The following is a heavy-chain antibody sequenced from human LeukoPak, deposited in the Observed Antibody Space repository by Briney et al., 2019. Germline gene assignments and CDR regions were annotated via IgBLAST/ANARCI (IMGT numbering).Heavy chain of an antibody. CDR2: ISGSGETT. Sequence: GGSLRLSCAASGFTFSSYAMSWVRQAPGKGLEWVSSISGSGETTYYADSVKGRFTISRDNAKNSLYLQMNSLRAEDTAMYYCARWSGSRHSVDYWGQGTLVTVSS. D-gene: IGHD1-26*01. J-gene: IGHJ4*02. V-gene: IGHV3-23*01. CDR3: ARWSGSRHSVDY. CDR1: GFTFSSYA.